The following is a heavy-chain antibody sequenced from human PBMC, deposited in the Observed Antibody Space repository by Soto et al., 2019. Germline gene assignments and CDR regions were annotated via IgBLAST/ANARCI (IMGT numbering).Heavy chain of an antibody. D-gene: IGHD3-22*01. CDR3: ARDYYDSSGYYPDY. CDR1: GFTFGSYG. J-gene: IGHJ4*02. CDR2: ISYDGSNK. Sequence: ESGGGVVQPGRSLRVSCAASGFTFGSYGINWVRQAPGKGLEWVAVISYDGSNKYYADSVKGRFTISRDNAKNTLYLQMNSLRVDDTAVYYCARDYYDSSGYYPDYWGQGTLVTVSS. V-gene: IGHV3-30-3*01.